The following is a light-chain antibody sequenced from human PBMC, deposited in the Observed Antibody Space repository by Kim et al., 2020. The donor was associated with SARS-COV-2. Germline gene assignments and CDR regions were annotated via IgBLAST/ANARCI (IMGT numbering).Light chain of an antibody. CDR1: SGSIASNY. Sequence: NFMLTQPHSVSESPGKTVTISCTRSSGSIASNYVQWYQQRPGSAPTTVIYEDNQRPSGVPDRFSGSIDSSSNSASLTISGLKTEDEADYYCQSYDSSNTWVFGGGTQLTV. CDR2: EDN. V-gene: IGLV6-57*04. J-gene: IGLJ3*02. CDR3: QSYDSSNTWV.